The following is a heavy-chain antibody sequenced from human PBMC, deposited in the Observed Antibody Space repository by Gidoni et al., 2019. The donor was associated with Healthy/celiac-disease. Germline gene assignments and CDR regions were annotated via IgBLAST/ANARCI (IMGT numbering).Heavy chain of an antibody. V-gene: IGHV3-30-3*01. J-gene: IGHJ3*02. CDR3: AREGRTRIGAFDI. D-gene: IGHD1-1*01. Sequence: QFQLVESGGGVVQPGWSLRVSCAACGFTFSSYAMHWVRRAPGKGLEWVAVISYDGSNKYYADSVKGRFTISRDNSKNTLYLQMNSLRAEDTAVYYCAREGRTRIGAFDIWGQGTMVTVSS. CDR1: GFTFSSYA. CDR2: ISYDGSNK.